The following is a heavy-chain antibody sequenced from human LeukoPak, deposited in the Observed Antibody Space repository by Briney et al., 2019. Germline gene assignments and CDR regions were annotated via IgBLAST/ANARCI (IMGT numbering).Heavy chain of an antibody. Sequence: PSETLSLTCTVSGGSISSGDYYWSWIRQPPGKGLEWIGYIYYSGSTYYNPSLKSRVTISVDTSKNQFSLKLSSVTAADTAVYYCARGGDYGGVRGGFDYWGQGTLVTVSS. D-gene: IGHD4-17*01. CDR2: IYYSGST. J-gene: IGHJ4*02. CDR1: GGSISSGDYY. V-gene: IGHV4-30-4*01. CDR3: ARGGDYGGVRGGFDY.